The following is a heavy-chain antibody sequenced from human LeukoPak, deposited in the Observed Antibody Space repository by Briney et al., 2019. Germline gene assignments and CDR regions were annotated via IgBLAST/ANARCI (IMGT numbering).Heavy chain of an antibody. V-gene: IGHV4-59*01. CDR2: IYYSGST. J-gene: IGHJ5*02. CDR1: GGSISSYY. Sequence: SETLSLTCTVSGGSISSYYWSWIRQPPGKGMEWIGYIYYSGSTNYNPSLKSRVTISVDTSKNQFSLKLSSVTAADTAAYYCARDNSVAGTNNWFDPWGQGTLVTVSS. D-gene: IGHD6-19*01. CDR3: ARDNSVAGTNNWFDP.